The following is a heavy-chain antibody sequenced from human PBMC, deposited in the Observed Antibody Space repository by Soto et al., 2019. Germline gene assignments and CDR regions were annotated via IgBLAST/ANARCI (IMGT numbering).Heavy chain of an antibody. Sequence: ASETLSLTCTVSGVSFSNYYWSWIRQPPGKGLEWIGQIYYSGYTSSNPSLKSRVTISRDTSKNQISLKLRSVTAADTAVYYCAGSMSSHISYYYGFNVWGQGTTVTVSS. CDR3: AGSMSSHISYYYGFNV. CDR1: GVSFSNYY. D-gene: IGHD2-21*01. J-gene: IGHJ6*02. CDR2: IYYSGYT. V-gene: IGHV4-59*01.